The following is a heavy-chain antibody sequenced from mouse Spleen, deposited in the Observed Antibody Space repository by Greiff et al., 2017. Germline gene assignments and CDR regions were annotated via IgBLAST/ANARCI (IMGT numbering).Heavy chain of an antibody. V-gene: IGHV1-53*01. Sequence: QVQLQQPGTELVKPGASVKLSCKASGYTFTSYWMHWVKQRPGQGLEWIGNINPSNGGTNYNEKFKSKATLTVDKSSSTAYMQLSSLTSEDSAVYYCARIPDGYDYDETWFAYWGQGTLVTVSA. CDR1: GYTFTSYW. CDR3: ARIPDGYDYDETWFAY. D-gene: IGHD2-4*01. J-gene: IGHJ3*01. CDR2: INPSNGGT.